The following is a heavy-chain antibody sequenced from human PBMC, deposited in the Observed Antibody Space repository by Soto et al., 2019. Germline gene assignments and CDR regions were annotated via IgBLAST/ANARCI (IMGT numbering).Heavy chain of an antibody. V-gene: IGHV3-23*01. D-gene: IGHD1-26*01. CDR3: ARSDGAEHVVWFDT. CDR1: GFSFSNYA. CDR2: IRGSGTET. Sequence: EVQLLESGGDLVQPGGSLRVSCVASGFSFSNYAMSWVRQAPGKGLEWVSGIRGSGTETHYADSVKGRFTISRDNSKNTVYPEMHRLHLRDMAVYYCARSDGAEHVVWFDTWGQRTLVTVSS. J-gene: IGHJ5*02.